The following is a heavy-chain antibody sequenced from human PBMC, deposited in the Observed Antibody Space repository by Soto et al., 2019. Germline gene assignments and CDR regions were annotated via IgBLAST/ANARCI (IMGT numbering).Heavy chain of an antibody. J-gene: IGHJ5*02. CDR3: ARRGTSAAAAGWFDP. V-gene: IGHV2-5*02. CDR2: VYWDDDK. CDR1: GFSLTTAGMG. D-gene: IGHD3-16*01. Sequence: QITLKESGPALVKPTQTLTITCSFSGFSLTTAGMGVGWIRQPPGKAPEWVAIVYWDDDKRYNPSLRSRLTITKDTSKILVVVTLTDMDPVDTGTYYCARRGTSAAAAGWFDPWCQGILVTFSS.